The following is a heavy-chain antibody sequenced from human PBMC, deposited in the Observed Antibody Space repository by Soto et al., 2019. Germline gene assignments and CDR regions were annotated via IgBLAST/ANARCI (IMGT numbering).Heavy chain of an antibody. CDR3: ARFDYGDYALSQHYYFDY. Sequence: QVQLQQWGAGLLKPSETLSLTCAVYSGSFSGYYWSWIRQPPGKGLECIGEINHSGSTNYNPSLNSRVTISVDAAKNQFSLKLSSVTAADTAVYYCARFDYGDYALSQHYYFDYWGQGTLVTVSS. V-gene: IGHV4-34*01. J-gene: IGHJ4*02. D-gene: IGHD4-17*01. CDR2: INHSGST. CDR1: SGSFSGYY.